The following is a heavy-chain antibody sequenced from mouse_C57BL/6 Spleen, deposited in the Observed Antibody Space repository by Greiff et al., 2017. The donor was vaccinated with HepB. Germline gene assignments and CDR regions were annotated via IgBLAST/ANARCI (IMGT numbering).Heavy chain of an antibody. V-gene: IGHV14-4*01. CDR3: TCYYGSSYWYFDV. Sequence: EVQLVESGAELVRPGASVKLSCTASGFNIKDDYMHWVKQRPEQGLEWIGWIDPENGDTEYASKFQGKATITADTSSNTAYLQLSSLTSEDTAVYYCTCYYGSSYWYFDVWGTGTTVTVSS. CDR1: GFNIKDDY. D-gene: IGHD1-1*01. J-gene: IGHJ1*03. CDR2: IDPENGDT.